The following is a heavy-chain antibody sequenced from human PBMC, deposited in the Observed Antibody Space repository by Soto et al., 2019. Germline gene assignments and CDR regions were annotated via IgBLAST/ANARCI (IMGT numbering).Heavy chain of an antibody. CDR3: AKVGGNWFDP. V-gene: IGHV3-23*01. CDR1: GFTFSSYA. D-gene: IGHD3-16*01. Sequence: GESLKISCAASGFTFSSYAMSWVRQAPGKGLEWVSAISGSGGSTYYADSVKGRFTISRDNSKNTLYLQMNSLRAEDTAVYYCAKVGGNWFDPWGQGTLVTVSS. J-gene: IGHJ5*02. CDR2: ISGSGGST.